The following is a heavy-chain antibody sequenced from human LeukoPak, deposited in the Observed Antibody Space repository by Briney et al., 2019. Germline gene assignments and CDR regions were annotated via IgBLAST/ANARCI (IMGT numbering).Heavy chain of an antibody. Sequence: SETLSLTCAVYGGSFSGYYWSWIRQPPGKGLEWIGEINHSGSTNYNPSLKSRVTISVDTSKNQFSLKLSSVTAADTAVCYCARARPNLYYYYMDVWGKGTTVTVSS. CDR1: GGSFSGYY. V-gene: IGHV4-34*01. J-gene: IGHJ6*03. CDR2: INHSGST. CDR3: ARARPNLYYYYMDV. D-gene: IGHD2-8*01.